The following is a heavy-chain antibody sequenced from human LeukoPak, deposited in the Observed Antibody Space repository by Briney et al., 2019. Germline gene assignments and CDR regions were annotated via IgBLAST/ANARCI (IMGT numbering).Heavy chain of an antibody. Sequence: PGGSLRLSCAASGSTFSGSAMHWVRQASGKGLEWVGRIRSKANSYATAYAASVKGRFTISRDDSKNTAYLQMNSLKTEDTAVYYCTRPSMVRGVIIAVYWGQGTLVTVSS. D-gene: IGHD3-10*01. V-gene: IGHV3-73*01. CDR2: IRSKANSYAT. CDR3: TRPSMVRGVIIAVY. CDR1: GSTFSGSA. J-gene: IGHJ4*02.